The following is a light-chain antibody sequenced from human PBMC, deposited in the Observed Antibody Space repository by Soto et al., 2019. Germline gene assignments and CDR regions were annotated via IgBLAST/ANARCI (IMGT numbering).Light chain of an antibody. Sequence: HSALTQPASVSGSPGQSITISCTGTSSDVGSYNLVSWYQQYPGKAPKLMIHEGSKRPSGVSNRFSGSKSGNTASLTISGLQAEDEADYYCCSYSDTSTLVFGGGTKLTVL. CDR3: CSYSDTSTLV. V-gene: IGLV2-23*01. J-gene: IGLJ2*01. CDR1: SSDVGSYNL. CDR2: EGS.